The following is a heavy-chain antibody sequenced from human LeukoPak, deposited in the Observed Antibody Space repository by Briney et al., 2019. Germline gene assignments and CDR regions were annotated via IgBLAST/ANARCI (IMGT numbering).Heavy chain of an antibody. CDR3: ARDKGSGMLPFDY. D-gene: IGHD1-1*01. J-gene: IGHJ4*02. Sequence: PSETLSLTCTVSGGSISSSSYYWGWIRQPPGKGLEWIGSIYYSGSTYYNPSLKSRVTISVDTSKNQFSLILSPVTAADTAVYYCARDKGSGMLPFDYWGQGTRVTVSS. V-gene: IGHV4-39*07. CDR1: GGSISSSSYY. CDR2: IYYSGST.